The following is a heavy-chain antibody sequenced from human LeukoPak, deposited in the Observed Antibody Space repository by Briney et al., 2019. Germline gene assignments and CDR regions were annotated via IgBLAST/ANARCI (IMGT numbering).Heavy chain of an antibody. J-gene: IGHJ4*02. CDR3: ARWVCSPTSCYNFDH. CDR2: IRYDESNK. V-gene: IGHV3-30*02. Sequence: GGSLRLSCAASGFTFSRYGMHWVRQAPGKGLEWVAFIRYDESNKFYVDSVKGRFTVSKHNSKNPLYLQMNSLRADDTAVYYCARWVCSPTSCYNFDHWGQGTLLVVSS. D-gene: IGHD2-2*01. CDR1: GFTFSRYG.